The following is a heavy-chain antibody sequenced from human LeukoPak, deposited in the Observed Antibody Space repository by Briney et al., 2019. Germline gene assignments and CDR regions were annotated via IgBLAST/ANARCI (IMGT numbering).Heavy chain of an antibody. V-gene: IGHV3-7*01. D-gene: IGHD2-2*01. CDR1: GFTFSIYW. Sequence: GGSLRLSCAASGFTFSIYWMSWVRQAPGKGLEWVANIKKDGNEKYYVDSVKGRFTISRDNAKNSLYLQMNSLRAEDMAVYYCARDYIVVVPTATGDYYYYYMDVWGKGTTVTVSS. J-gene: IGHJ6*03. CDR3: ARDYIVVVPTATGDYYYYYMDV. CDR2: IKKDGNEK.